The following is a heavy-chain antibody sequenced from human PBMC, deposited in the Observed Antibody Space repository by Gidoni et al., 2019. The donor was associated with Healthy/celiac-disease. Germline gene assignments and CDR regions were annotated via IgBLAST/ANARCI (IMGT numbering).Heavy chain of an antibody. D-gene: IGHD3-10*01. CDR3: SGSPPQLWFGELLEEDGMDV. CDR2: ISSSGSTI. CDR1: GFTFSDYY. J-gene: IGHJ6*02. V-gene: IGHV3-11*01. Sequence: QVQLVESGGGLVKPGGSLRLSCAASGFTFSDYYMSWIRQAPGKGLEWVSYISSSGSTIYYADSVKGRFTISRDNAKNSLYLQMNSLRAEDTAVYYCSGSPPQLWFGELLEEDGMDVWGQGTTVTVSS.